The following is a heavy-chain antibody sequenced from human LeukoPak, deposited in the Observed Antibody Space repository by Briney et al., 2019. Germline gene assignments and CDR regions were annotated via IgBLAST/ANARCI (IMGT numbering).Heavy chain of an antibody. CDR3: AAALDPTYSNSYYDY. V-gene: IGHV1-58*02. CDR2: IVVGSGNT. D-gene: IGHD2/OR15-2a*01. Sequence: SVKVSCKASGFTFTSSAMQWVRQARGQRPEWIGWIVVGSGNTNYAQKFQERVTITRDMSTSTAYMELSSLRSEDTAVYYCAAALDPTYSNSYYDYWGQGTLVTVSS. J-gene: IGHJ4*02. CDR1: GFTFTSSA.